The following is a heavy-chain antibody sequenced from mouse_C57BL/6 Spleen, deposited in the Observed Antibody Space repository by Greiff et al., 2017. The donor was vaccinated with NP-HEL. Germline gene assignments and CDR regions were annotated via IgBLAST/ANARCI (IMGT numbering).Heavy chain of an antibody. D-gene: IGHD3-2*02. CDR1: GYSITSGYD. CDR3: ARSLRGYAMDY. V-gene: IGHV3-1*01. Sequence: EVKLVESGPGMAKPSQSLSLTCTVTGYSITSGYDWHWIRHFPGNKLEWMGYISYSGSTNYNPSLKSRISITHDTSKNHFFLKLNSVTTEDTATYYCARSLRGYAMDYWGQGTSVTVSS. CDR2: ISYSGST. J-gene: IGHJ4*01.